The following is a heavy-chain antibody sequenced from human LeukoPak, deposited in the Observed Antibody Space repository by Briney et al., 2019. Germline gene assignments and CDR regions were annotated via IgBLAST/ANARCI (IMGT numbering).Heavy chain of an antibody. Sequence: ASVKVSCKAFGYTFTRYYIHWVRQAPGQGLEWMGAIDCDGGNTKYAQRFQGRVTMTRDTPTSTVYMELSSLRSEDTAVFYCAREFGNTYYFDYWGQGTLVTVSS. CDR2: IDCDGGNT. CDR1: GYTFTRYY. CDR3: AREFGNTYYFDY. V-gene: IGHV1-46*01. D-gene: IGHD4-23*01. J-gene: IGHJ4*02.